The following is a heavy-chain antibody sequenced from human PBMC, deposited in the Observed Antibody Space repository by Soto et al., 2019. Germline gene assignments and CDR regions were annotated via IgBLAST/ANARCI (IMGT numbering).Heavy chain of an antibody. CDR3: ARDRGIFVVTPKADWFDP. J-gene: IGHJ5*02. Sequence: ASVKVSCKASGYAFTSYYMHWVRQAPGQGLEWMGIINPSGGSTSYAQKFQGRVTMARDTSTSTVYMELSSLRSEDTAVYYCARDRGIFVVTPKADWFDPWGQGTLVTVSS. D-gene: IGHD3-3*01. CDR2: INPSGGST. V-gene: IGHV1-46*01. CDR1: GYAFTSYY.